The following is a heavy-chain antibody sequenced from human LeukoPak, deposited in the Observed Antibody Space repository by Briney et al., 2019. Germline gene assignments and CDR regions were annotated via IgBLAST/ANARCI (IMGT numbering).Heavy chain of an antibody. D-gene: IGHD3-22*01. J-gene: IGHJ4*02. CDR2: IYVSAGSA. CDR3: ARDYSSAY. CDR1: GFTFSDYA. Sequence: GGSLRLSCAASGFTFSDYAMSWVRQAPGKGLEWVSGIYVSAGSAYYADSVKGRFTISRDNSKNTLYLQMNSLRAEDTAVYYCARDYSSAYWGQGTLVTVSS. V-gene: IGHV3-23*01.